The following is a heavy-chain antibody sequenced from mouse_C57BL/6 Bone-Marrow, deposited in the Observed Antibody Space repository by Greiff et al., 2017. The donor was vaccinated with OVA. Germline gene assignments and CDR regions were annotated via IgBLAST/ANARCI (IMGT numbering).Heavy chain of an antibody. V-gene: IGHV1-19*01. CDR1: GYTFTDYY. CDR2: INPYNGGT. D-gene: IGHD2-3*01. J-gene: IGHJ4*01. CDR3: ARRLLVPYYYAMDY. Sequence: EVKLQQSGPVLVKPGASVKMSCKASGYTFTDYYMNWVKQSHGKSLEWIGVINPYNGGTSYNQKFKGKATLTVDKSSSTAYMELNSLTSEDSAVYYCARRLLVPYYYAMDYWGQGTSVTVSS.